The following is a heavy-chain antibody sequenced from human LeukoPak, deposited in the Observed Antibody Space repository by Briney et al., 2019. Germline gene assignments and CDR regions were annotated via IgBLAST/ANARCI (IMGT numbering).Heavy chain of an antibody. CDR2: ISAYNGNT. CDR1: GYTFTSYG. Sequence: ASVKVSCKASGYTFTSYGISWVRQAPGQGLEWMGWISAYNGNTNYAQKLQGRVTMTTDTSTSTAYMELRSLRSDDTAVYYCARDLKYQLLYSYYYYYYMDVWGKGTTVTVSS. CDR3: ARDLKYQLLYSYYYYYYMDV. D-gene: IGHD2-2*02. V-gene: IGHV1-18*01. J-gene: IGHJ6*03.